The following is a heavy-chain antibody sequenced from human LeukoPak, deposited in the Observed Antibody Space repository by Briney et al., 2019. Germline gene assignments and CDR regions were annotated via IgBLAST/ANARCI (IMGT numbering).Heavy chain of an antibody. D-gene: IGHD5-24*01. CDR3: ARVMATAERFFDY. CDR2: IYYSGST. Sequence: PSETLSLTCTVSGGSVSSYYWSWIRQPPGKGLEWIGYIYYSGSTNYNPSLKSRVTISVDTSKNQFSLKLSSATAADTAVYYCARVMATAERFFDYWGQGTLVTVSS. V-gene: IGHV4-59*08. J-gene: IGHJ4*02. CDR1: GGSVSSYY.